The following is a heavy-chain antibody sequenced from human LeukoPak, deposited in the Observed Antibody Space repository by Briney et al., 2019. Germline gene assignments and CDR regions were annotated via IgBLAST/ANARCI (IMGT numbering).Heavy chain of an antibody. CDR3: ARGGEYSSSWYLL. CDR2: ISSSSSYI. CDR1: GFTFSSHS. J-gene: IGHJ4*02. V-gene: IGHV3-21*01. D-gene: IGHD6-13*01. Sequence: GASLRLSCAASGFTFSSHSMNWVRQAPGKGLEWVSSISSSSSYIYYADSVKGRFTISRDNAKNSLYLQMNSLRAEDTAVYYCARGGEYSSSWYLLWGQGTLVTVSS.